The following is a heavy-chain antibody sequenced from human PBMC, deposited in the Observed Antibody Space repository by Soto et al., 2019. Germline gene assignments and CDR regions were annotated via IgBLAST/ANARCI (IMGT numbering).Heavy chain of an antibody. J-gene: IGHJ4*02. D-gene: IGHD3-9*01. CDR3: AKDRSYYDILTGYPDY. Sequence: QVQLVESGGGVVQPGRSLRLSCAASGFTFSSYGMHWVRQAPGKGLEWVAVISYDGSNKYYADSVKGRLTISRDNSKNTLYLQMNSLRAEDTAVYYCAKDRSYYDILTGYPDYWGQGTLVTVSS. CDR2: ISYDGSNK. V-gene: IGHV3-30*18. CDR1: GFTFSSYG.